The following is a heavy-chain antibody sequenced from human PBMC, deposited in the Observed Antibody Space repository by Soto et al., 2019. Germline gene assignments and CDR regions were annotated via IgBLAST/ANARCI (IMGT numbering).Heavy chain of an antibody. J-gene: IGHJ4*02. CDR3: AKGYSTGWSEGYFDY. V-gene: IGHV3-23*01. CDR2: ISGTLST. Sequence: LRLPCAASGVTCSTYAMGWVRKAPGKGLEWVSSISGTLSTYYADSVKGQFTISRDNSKNTLYLQINSLRPDDTAVYFCAKGYSTGWSEGYFDYWGQGALVTVSS. CDR1: GVTCSTYA. D-gene: IGHD6-19*01.